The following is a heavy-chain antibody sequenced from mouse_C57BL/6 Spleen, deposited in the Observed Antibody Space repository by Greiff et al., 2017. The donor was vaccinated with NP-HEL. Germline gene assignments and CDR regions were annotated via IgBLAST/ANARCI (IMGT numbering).Heavy chain of an antibody. V-gene: IGHV2-3*01. CDR2: IWGDGST. Sequence: VQLKESGPGLVAPSQSLSITCTVSGFSLTSYGVSWVRQPPGKGLEWLGVIWGDGSTNYHSALISSLSISKDNSKSQVFLKLNSLQTDDTDTYYCAKEEDYYGSSLDYWGQGTTLTVSS. CDR3: AKEEDYYGSSLDY. CDR1: GFSLTSYG. J-gene: IGHJ2*01. D-gene: IGHD1-1*01.